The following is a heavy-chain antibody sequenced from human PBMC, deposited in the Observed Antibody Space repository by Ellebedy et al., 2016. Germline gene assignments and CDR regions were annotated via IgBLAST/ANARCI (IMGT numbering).Heavy chain of an antibody. CDR2: ISHDGFNK. CDR1: GITFSRYE. J-gene: IGHJ6*02. D-gene: IGHD1-14*01. V-gene: IGHV3-30*18. CDR3: AKVCSPDFYNNHGMDV. Sequence: GESLKISXAASGITFSRYEIHWVRQAPGKGLDWVATISHDGFNKYYTDSVKGRFTISRDSSKFRVYLQMNSLKVEDTAVYYCAKVCSPDFYNNHGMDVWGQGTTVTVSS.